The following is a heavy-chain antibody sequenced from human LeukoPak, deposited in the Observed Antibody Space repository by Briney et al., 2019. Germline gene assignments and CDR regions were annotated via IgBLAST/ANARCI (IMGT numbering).Heavy chain of an antibody. CDR3: ANADYGDYGIFNY. J-gene: IGHJ4*02. V-gene: IGHV3-23*01. D-gene: IGHD4-17*01. CDR2: ISVSGGRT. Sequence: GGSLRLSCAAPGITVSSTYMSWVRQAPGKGLEWVSTISVSGGRTYYADSVKGRFTISRDNSKNTLYLQMNSLRAEDTAVYYCANADYGDYGIFNYWGRGTLVTVSS. CDR1: GITVSSTY.